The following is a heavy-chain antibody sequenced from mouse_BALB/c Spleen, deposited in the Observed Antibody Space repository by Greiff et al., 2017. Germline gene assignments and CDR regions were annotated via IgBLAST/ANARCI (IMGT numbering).Heavy chain of an antibody. V-gene: IGHV1-7*01. Sequence: VQLQQSGAELAKPGASVKMSCKASGYTFTSYWMHWVKQRPGQGLEWIGYINPSTGYTEYNQKFKDKATLTADKSSSTAYMQLSSLTSEDSAVYYCARSEWLLPFDYWGQGTTLTVSS. D-gene: IGHD2-3*01. CDR1: GYTFTSYW. CDR2: INPSTGYT. CDR3: ARSEWLLPFDY. J-gene: IGHJ2*01.